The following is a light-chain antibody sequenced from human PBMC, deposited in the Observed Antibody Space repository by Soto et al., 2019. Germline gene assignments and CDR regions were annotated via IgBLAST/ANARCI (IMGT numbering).Light chain of an antibody. V-gene: IGLV1-40*01. Sequence: QSVLTQPPSVSGAPGQRVTISCTGSSSNIGAGYDVHWYQQLPGTAPKLLIYGNSNRPSGVPDRLSCSKSGTSASLAINGLQAEDEADYYCQSYDSSLSGYVFGTGTKLTVL. CDR3: QSYDSSLSGYV. CDR1: SSNIGAGYD. J-gene: IGLJ1*01. CDR2: GNS.